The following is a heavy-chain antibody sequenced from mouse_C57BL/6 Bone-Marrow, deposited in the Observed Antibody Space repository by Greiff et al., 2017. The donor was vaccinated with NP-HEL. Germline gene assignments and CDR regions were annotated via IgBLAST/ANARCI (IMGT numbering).Heavy chain of an antibody. J-gene: IGHJ1*03. D-gene: IGHD1-1*01. CDR1: GFSLTSYA. CDR3: ARNGVTTVVATEYFDV. Sequence: VMLVESGPGLVAPSQSLSITCTVSGFSLTSYAISWVRQPPGKGLEWLGVIWTGGGTNYNSALKSRLSISKDNSKSQVFLKMNSLQTDDTARYYCARNGVTTVVATEYFDVWGTGTTVTVSS. CDR2: IWTGGGT. V-gene: IGHV2-9-1*01.